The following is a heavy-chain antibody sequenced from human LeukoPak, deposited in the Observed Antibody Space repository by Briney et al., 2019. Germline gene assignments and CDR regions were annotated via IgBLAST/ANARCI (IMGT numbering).Heavy chain of an antibody. CDR3: AKSTPITMVRGVFDY. J-gene: IGHJ4*02. CDR2: INGSGGST. Sequence: GGSLRLSCAASEFTFSSCAMSWVRQAPGKGLEWVSAINGSGGSTYYADSVKGRFTISRDNSKNTLYLQMNSLRAEDTAVYYCAKSTPITMVRGVFDYWGQGTLVTVSS. CDR1: EFTFSSCA. V-gene: IGHV3-23*01. D-gene: IGHD3-10*01.